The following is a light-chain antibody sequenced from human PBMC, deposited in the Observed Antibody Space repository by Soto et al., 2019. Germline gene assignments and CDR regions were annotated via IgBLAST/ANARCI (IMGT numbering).Light chain of an antibody. CDR3: QQSHSTPRT. J-gene: IGKJ2*02. V-gene: IGKV1-39*01. CDR1: QTIASY. CDR2: AAS. Sequence: DIQMTQFPSSLSASVGSRVAITCRASQTIASYLNWFQQKPGKAPKLLMYAASNLLSGVPSRFSGSGSGTDFTLTITSLQPDDFATYYCQQSHSTPRTFGQGTRLDI.